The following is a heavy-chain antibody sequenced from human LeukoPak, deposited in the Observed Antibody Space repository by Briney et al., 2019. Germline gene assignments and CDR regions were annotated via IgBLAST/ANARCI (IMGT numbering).Heavy chain of an antibody. CDR3: ARRLRLKNPGGDAFDI. CDR2: IYYSGST. J-gene: IGHJ3*02. D-gene: IGHD5/OR15-5a*01. CDR1: GGSLNNYY. V-gene: IGHV4-59*12. Sequence: SETLSLTCSVSGGSLNNYYGNWIRQPPGKGLEWIGYIYYSGSTRYNPSLQSRVSMSIGTSKTQFSLKLDSVTAADTAVYYCARRLRLKNPGGDAFDIWGQGTVVTVSS.